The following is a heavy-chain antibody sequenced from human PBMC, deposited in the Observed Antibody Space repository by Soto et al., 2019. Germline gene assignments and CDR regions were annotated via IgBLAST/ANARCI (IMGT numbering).Heavy chain of an antibody. J-gene: IGHJ6*02. V-gene: IGHV3-23*01. CDR2: ISGSGGST. Sequence: PGGSLRLSCAASGFTFSSYAMSWVRQAPGKGLEWVSAISGSGGSTYYADSVKGRFTISRDNSKNTLYLQMNSLRAEDTAVYYCARGLVVVPRTLGYYGMDVWGQGTTVTVSS. CDR1: GFTFSSYA. CDR3: ARGLVVVPRTLGYYGMDV. D-gene: IGHD2-2*01.